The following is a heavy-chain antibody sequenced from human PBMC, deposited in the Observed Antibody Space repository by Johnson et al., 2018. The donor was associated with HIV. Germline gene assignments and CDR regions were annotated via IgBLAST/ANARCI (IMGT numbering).Heavy chain of an antibody. CDR1: GFTFSSSG. J-gene: IGHJ3*02. CDR3: AKGRSGTTASIDAFDI. V-gene: IGHV3-30*19. Sequence: QVQLVESGGGVVQPGGSLRLSCVASGFTFSSSGMHWVRQAPGKGLEWVAVISYDGSNKYYADSVKGRFTISRDYAKNSLYLQMNSLRAEDTAVYYCAKGRSGTTASIDAFDIWGQGTMVTVSS. CDR2: ISYDGSNK. D-gene: IGHD1-7*01.